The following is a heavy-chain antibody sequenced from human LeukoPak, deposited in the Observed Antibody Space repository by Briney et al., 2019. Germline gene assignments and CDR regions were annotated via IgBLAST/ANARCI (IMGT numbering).Heavy chain of an antibody. CDR3: ARHERRAVAGTGANDY. CDR1: GFTFSSYS. V-gene: IGHV4-34*01. J-gene: IGHJ4*02. Sequence: GSLRLSCAASGFTFSSYSMNWIRQPPGKGLEWIGEINHSGSTNYNPSLKSRVTISVDTSKNQFSLKLSSVTAADTAVYYCARHERRAVAGTGANDYWGQGTLVTVSS. D-gene: IGHD6-19*01. CDR2: INHSGST.